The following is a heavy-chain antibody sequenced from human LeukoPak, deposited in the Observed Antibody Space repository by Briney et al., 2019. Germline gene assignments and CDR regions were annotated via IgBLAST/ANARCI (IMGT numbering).Heavy chain of an antibody. CDR3: ASSAYSYGPNSAYYYYYGMDV. CDR1: GYSFTSYW. CDR2: IYPGDSDT. V-gene: IGHV5-51*01. J-gene: IGHJ6*02. D-gene: IGHD5-18*01. Sequence: GESLKISCKGSGYSFTSYWIGWVRQMPGKGLEWMGIIYPGDSDTRYSPSFQGQVTISADKSISTAYLQWSSLKASDTAMYYCASSAYSYGPNSAYYYYYGMDVWGQGTTVTVSS.